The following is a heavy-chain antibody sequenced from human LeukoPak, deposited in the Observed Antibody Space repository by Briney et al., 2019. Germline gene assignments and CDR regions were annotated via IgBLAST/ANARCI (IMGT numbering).Heavy chain of an antibody. Sequence: SETLSLTCTVSGGSISSYYWSWIRQPPGKGLEWIGYIYYSGSTNYNPSLKSRVTISVDTSKNQFSLKLSSVTAADTAVYYCARRTFPFSWLDPWGQGTLVTVSS. V-gene: IGHV4-59*01. J-gene: IGHJ5*02. CDR3: ARRTFPFSWLDP. CDR1: GGSISSYY. D-gene: IGHD3-16*01. CDR2: IYYSGST.